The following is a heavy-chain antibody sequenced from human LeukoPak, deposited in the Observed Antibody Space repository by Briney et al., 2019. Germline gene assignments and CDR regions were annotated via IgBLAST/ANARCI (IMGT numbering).Heavy chain of an antibody. V-gene: IGHV3-7*01. CDR3: ARGVPYASWSGPHNSDY. CDR1: GFTFSSYW. D-gene: IGHD3-3*01. CDR2: IKQDGSQK. J-gene: IGHJ4*02. Sequence: QSGGSLRLPCAASGFTFSSYWMSWVRQAPGRGREWVANIKQDGSQKYYVDSVKGRFSISRDNAKNSLYLQMNSLRAEDTTVYYCARGVPYASWSGPHNSDYWGQGTLVTVSS.